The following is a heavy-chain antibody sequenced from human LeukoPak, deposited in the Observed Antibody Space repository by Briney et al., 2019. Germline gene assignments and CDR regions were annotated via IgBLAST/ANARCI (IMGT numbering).Heavy chain of an antibody. J-gene: IGHJ4*02. CDR3: ARGKYFYGSGSYYPFDY. V-gene: IGHV4-59*01. Sequence: SETLSLTCTVSGGSISSYYWSWIRQPPGKGLEWIGYIYYSGDTNYHPSLKSRVTISVDTSKNQFSLRLTSVTAADTAIYYCARGKYFYGSGSYYPFDYWGQGTLVTVSS. CDR1: GGSISSYY. CDR2: IYYSGDT. D-gene: IGHD3-10*01.